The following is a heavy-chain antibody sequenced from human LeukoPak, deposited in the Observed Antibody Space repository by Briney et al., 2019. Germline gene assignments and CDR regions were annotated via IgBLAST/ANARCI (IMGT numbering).Heavy chain of an antibody. Sequence: KPSETLSLTCTVSGGSISSGDYYWSWIRQPPGKGLEWIGYIYYSGSTYYNPSLKSRVTISVDTSKNQFSLKLSSVTAADTAVYYCARGGQLGPEEKWGQGTLVTVSS. D-gene: IGHD6-6*01. J-gene: IGHJ4*02. CDR1: GGSISSGDYY. V-gene: IGHV4-30-4*01. CDR3: ARGGQLGPEEK. CDR2: IYYSGST.